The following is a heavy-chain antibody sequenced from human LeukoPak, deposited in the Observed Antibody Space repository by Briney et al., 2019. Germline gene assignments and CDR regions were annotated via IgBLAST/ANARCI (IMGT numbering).Heavy chain of an antibody. CDR1: GGSISSSSYY. CDR3: ARDTGRDGYNYRIS. D-gene: IGHD5-24*01. Sequence: SETLSLTCTVSGGSISSSSYYWGWIRQPPGKGLEWIGSIYYSGSTYYNPSLKSRVTISVDTSKNQFSLKLSSVTAADTAVYYCARDTGRDGYNYRISWGQGTLVTVSS. V-gene: IGHV4-39*07. J-gene: IGHJ5*02. CDR2: IYYSGST.